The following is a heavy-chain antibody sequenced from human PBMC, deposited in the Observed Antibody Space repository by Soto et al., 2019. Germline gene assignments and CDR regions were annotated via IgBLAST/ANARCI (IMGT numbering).Heavy chain of an antibody. CDR3: ARLSSGSYSPFDY. Sequence: QLQLQESGPGLVKTSETLSLTCTVSGDSIITISHYWAWVRQPPGKGLEWIASVYYSGSDHYNPSLKGRVAISVDTSKNQFSLRLNSVTAEDTAVYYCARLSSGSYSPFDYWGQGTLVTVSS. D-gene: IGHD1-26*01. J-gene: IGHJ4*02. CDR1: GDSIITISHY. CDR2: VYYSGSD. V-gene: IGHV4-39*01.